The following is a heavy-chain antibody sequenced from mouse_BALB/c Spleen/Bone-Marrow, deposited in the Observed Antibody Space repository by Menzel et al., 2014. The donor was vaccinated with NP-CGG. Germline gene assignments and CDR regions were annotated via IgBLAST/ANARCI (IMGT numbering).Heavy chain of an antibody. J-gene: IGHJ2*03. V-gene: IGHV10-1*02. D-gene: IGHD2-3*01. CDR3: VKSDGCFFDY. CDR2: IRSKSNNYAT. Sequence: EVKLVESGGGLVQPKGSLKLSCAASGFTFNTYAMNWVRRAPGKGLEWVARIRSKSNNYATYYADSVKDRFTISRDDSQSKLFLQMNNLKTEDTAMYYCVKSDGCFFDYWGQGTSLTVSS. CDR1: GFTFNTYA.